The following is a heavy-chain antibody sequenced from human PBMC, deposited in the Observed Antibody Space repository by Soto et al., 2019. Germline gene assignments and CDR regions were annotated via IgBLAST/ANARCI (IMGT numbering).Heavy chain of an antibody. D-gene: IGHD3-3*02. CDR1: GYTFTSYG. V-gene: IGHV1-18*04. CDR3: ASISELGGYYCGMDV. CDR2: ISAYNGNT. J-gene: IGHJ6*02. Sequence: QVQLVQSGAEVKKPGASVKVSCKASGYTFTSYGISWVRQAPGQGLEWMGWISAYNGNTNYAQKLQGRVTMTTDTPTSTGYMELRSRRSDDTAVYYGASISELGGYYCGMDVWGQGTTVTVSS.